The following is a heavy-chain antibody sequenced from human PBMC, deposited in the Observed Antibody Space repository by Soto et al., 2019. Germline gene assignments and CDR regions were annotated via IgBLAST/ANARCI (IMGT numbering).Heavy chain of an antibody. D-gene: IGHD3-10*01. J-gene: IGHJ6*02. V-gene: IGHV3-30*18. Sequence: QVQLVESGGGVVQPGRSLRLSCAASGFTFSSYGMHWVRQAPGKGLEWVAVISYDGSNKYYADSVKGRFTISRDNSKNTLYLQMNSLRAEDTGVYYCAKGKHRGAWYYYGMDVWGQGTTVTVSS. CDR1: GFTFSSYG. CDR3: AKGKHRGAWYYYGMDV. CDR2: ISYDGSNK.